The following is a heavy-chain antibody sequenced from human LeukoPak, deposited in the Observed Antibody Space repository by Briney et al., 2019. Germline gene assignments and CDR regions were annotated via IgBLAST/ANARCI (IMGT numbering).Heavy chain of an antibody. CDR3: ARGRGYSYGQDWFDP. J-gene: IGHJ5*02. CDR1: GGSISSGGYS. D-gene: IGHD5-18*01. Sequence: SETLSLTCAVPGGSISSGGYSWSWIRQPPGKGLEWIGYIYHSGSTYYNPSLKSRVTISVDRSKNQFSLKLSSVTAADTAMYYCARGRGYSYGQDWFDPWGQGTLVTVSS. V-gene: IGHV4-30-2*01. CDR2: IYHSGST.